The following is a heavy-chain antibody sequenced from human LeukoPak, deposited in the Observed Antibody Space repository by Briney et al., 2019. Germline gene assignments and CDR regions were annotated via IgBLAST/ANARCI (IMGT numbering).Heavy chain of an antibody. CDR2: IYYSGST. D-gene: IGHD7-27*01. J-gene: IGHJ2*01. V-gene: IGHV4-59*08. CDR1: GGSISSYY. CDR3: AAWGSRDWYFDL. Sequence: SETLSLTCTVSGGSISSYYWSWIRQPPGKGLEWIGYIYYSGSTNYNPSLKSRVTISVDTSKNQFSLKLSSVTAADTAVYYCAAWGSRDWYFDLWGRGTLVTVSS.